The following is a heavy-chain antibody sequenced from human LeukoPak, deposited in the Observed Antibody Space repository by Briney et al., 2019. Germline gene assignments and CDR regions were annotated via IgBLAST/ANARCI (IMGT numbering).Heavy chain of an antibody. CDR2: IYYSGST. D-gene: IGHD6-13*01. CDR3: ASTIAAAVDRRGAFDI. V-gene: IGHV4-59*01. Sequence: KTSETLSLTCTVSGGSISNYYWNWIRQPPGKGLEWIGYIYYSGSTNYNPSLKSRVTISIDTSKNQFSLNLSSVTAADTAVYYCASTIAAAVDRRGAFDIWGQGTMVTVSS. J-gene: IGHJ3*02. CDR1: GGSISNYY.